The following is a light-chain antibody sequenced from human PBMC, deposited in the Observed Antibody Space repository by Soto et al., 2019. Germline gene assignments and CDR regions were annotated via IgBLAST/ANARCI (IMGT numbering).Light chain of an antibody. CDR2: GAS. V-gene: IGKV3-15*01. J-gene: IGKJ2*01. CDR3: QQYNNWPQT. Sequence: EIVMTQSPATLSVFPGERATLSCRASQSVCSNLAWYQQKPGQAPRLLIYGASTRATGIPARFSGSGSGTDFTLTISSLQSEDFAVYYCQQYNNWPQTFGQGTKLEIK. CDR1: QSVCSN.